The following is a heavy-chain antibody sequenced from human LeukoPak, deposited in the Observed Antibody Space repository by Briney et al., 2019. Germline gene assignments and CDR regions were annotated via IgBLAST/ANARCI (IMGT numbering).Heavy chain of an antibody. CDR3: ARRPYDFWSGSYFDF. J-gene: IGHJ4*02. Sequence: SETLSLTCAVSAGSISSSSWWSWVRQPPGKGLEWIGEIYHSGSTNYNPSLKSRVTISVDKSKNQFSLILNSVTAADTAVYYCARRPYDFWSGSYFDFWGQGTLVTVSS. CDR1: AGSISSSSW. V-gene: IGHV4-4*02. D-gene: IGHD3-3*01. CDR2: IYHSGST.